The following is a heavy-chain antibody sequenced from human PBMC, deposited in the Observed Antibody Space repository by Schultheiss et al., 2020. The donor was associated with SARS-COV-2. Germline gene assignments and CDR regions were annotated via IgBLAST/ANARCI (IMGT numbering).Heavy chain of an antibody. D-gene: IGHD5-18*01. CDR2: ISYSGST. V-gene: IGHV4-39*07. CDR3: ARGSYGTHAHFDY. CDR1: GDSISSSSYY. J-gene: IGHJ4*02. Sequence: SQTLSLTCTVSGDSISSSSYYWGWIRQPPGKGLEWIGSISYSGSTYYNPSLKSRVTISVDTSKNQFSLKLSSVTAADTAVYYCARGSYGTHAHFDYWGQGTLVTVSS.